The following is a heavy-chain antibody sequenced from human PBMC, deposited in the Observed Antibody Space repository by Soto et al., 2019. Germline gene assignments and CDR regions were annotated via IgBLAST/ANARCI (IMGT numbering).Heavy chain of an antibody. D-gene: IGHD1-26*01. CDR2: ISSSGRTI. V-gene: IGHV3-11*01. J-gene: IGHJ4*02. CDR1: GFTLSDFY. CDR3: ARNSEHFDY. Sequence: GGSLRLSCAASGFTLSDFYMSWIRQAPGKGLEWVSYISSSGRTIFYADSVRGRFTISRDNAENSLYLQMNSLRAEDTALYYCARNSEHFDYWGQGTLVTVSS.